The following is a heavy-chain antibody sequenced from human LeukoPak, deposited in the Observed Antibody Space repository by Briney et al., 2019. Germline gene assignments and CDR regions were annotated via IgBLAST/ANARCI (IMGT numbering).Heavy chain of an antibody. D-gene: IGHD2-21*02. CDR1: GFTFSSYG. Sequence: GRSLRLSCAASGFTFSSYGMHWVRQAPGKGLEWVAVISYDGSNKYYADSVKGRFTISRDNSKNTLYLQMNSLRAEDTAVYYCAKLQVTAQYPFDYWGQGTLVTVSS. V-gene: IGHV3-30*18. CDR2: ISYDGSNK. J-gene: IGHJ4*02. CDR3: AKLQVTAQYPFDY.